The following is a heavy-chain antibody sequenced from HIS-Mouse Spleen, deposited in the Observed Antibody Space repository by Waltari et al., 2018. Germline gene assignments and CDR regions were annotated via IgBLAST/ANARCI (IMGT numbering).Heavy chain of an antibody. Sequence: QLQLQESVPGPVWPSETLALTGTLSVCPISRSSYSWGWIRQPPGKGLEWIGSVYYSGSTYYNPSLKSRVTISVDTSKNQFSLKLSSVTAADTAVYYCAREIPYSSSWYDWYFDLWGRGTLVTVSS. CDR2: VYYSGST. D-gene: IGHD6-13*01. J-gene: IGHJ2*01. CDR3: AREIPYSSSWYDWYFDL. V-gene: IGHV4-39*07. CDR1: VCPISRSSYS.